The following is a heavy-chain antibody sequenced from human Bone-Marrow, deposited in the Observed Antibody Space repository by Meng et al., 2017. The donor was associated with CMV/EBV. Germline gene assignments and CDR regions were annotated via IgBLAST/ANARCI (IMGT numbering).Heavy chain of an antibody. D-gene: IGHD1-26*01. Sequence: ASVKVSCKASGYTFTSYDINWVRQATGQGLEWMGWMNPNSGNTGYAQKFRGRVTMTRNTSISTAYMELSSLRSEDTAVYYCARGRVVAWVRIVGAMSYWGQGTLVAVSS. J-gene: IGHJ4*02. V-gene: IGHV1-8*01. CDR3: ARGRVVAWVRIVGAMSY. CDR2: MNPNSGNT. CDR1: GYTFTSYD.